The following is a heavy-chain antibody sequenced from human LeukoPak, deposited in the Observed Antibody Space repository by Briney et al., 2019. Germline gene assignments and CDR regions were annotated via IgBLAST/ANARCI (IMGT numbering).Heavy chain of an antibody. J-gene: IGHJ4*02. V-gene: IGHV3-74*01. CDR3: TRDYIGWTFDY. CDR2: INSDGSST. D-gene: IGHD2-15*01. Sequence: GGSLRLSCAASGFTFTGYWMFWVRQAPGKGLVWVSRINSDGSSTNYADSVKGRFTISRDNAKNTLYLQMNSLRAEDTAVYYCTRDYIGWTFDYWGQGTLVTVSS. CDR1: GFTFTGYW.